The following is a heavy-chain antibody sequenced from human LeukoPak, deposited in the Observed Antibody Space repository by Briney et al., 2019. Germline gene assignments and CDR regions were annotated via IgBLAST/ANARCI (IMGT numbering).Heavy chain of an antibody. CDR1: GHTFTSYG. Sequence: GASVKVSCKASGHTFTSYGISWVRQAPGQGLEWMGWISAYNGNTNYAQKLQGRVTISADESTSTAYMELSSLTSEDTAVYYCTRSTKVVSRTFDYWGQGTLVTVSS. V-gene: IGHV1-18*01. CDR2: ISAYNGNT. CDR3: TRSTKVVSRTFDY. J-gene: IGHJ4*02. D-gene: IGHD4-23*01.